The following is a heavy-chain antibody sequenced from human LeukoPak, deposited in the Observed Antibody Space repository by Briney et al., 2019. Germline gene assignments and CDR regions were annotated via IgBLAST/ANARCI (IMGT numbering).Heavy chain of an antibody. D-gene: IGHD3-3*01. CDR3: ASRGDTIFGPFDY. J-gene: IGHJ4*02. Sequence: PSETLSLTCTVSGYSISSGYYWGWIRQPPGKGLEWIGSIYHSGSTYYNPSLKSRVTISVDTSKNQFSLKLSSVTAADTAVYYCASRGDTIFGPFDYWGQGTLDTVSS. CDR2: IYHSGST. V-gene: IGHV4-38-2*02. CDR1: GYSISSGYY.